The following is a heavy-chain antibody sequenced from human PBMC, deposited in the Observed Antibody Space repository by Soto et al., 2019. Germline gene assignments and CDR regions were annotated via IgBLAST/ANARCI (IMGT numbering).Heavy chain of an antibody. CDR1: GFTFSSYW. V-gene: IGHV3-7*01. CDR3: ARESGASVDY. Sequence: EVQLVESGGGLVQPGGSLTLSCAASGFTFSSYWKRWVRQAPEKGLEWVANIKQDGSEKYSVDSVKGRFTISRDNAKNSLYLQMNSLRAEDTAVYYCARESGASVDYWGQGTLVTVSS. J-gene: IGHJ4*02. CDR2: IKQDGSEK. D-gene: IGHD3-10*01.